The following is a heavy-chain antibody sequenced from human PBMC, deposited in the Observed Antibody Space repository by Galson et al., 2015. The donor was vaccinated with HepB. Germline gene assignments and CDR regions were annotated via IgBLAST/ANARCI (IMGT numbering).Heavy chain of an antibody. CDR2: ISYDGSNK. Sequence: SLRLSCAASGFTFSSYGMHWVRQAPGKGLEWVAVISYDGSNKYYADSVKGRFTISRDNSKNTLYLQMNSLRAEDTAVYYCAKDYAGSYYRYFDYWGQGTLVTVSS. V-gene: IGHV3-30*18. J-gene: IGHJ4*02. D-gene: IGHD3-10*01. CDR3: AKDYAGSYYRYFDY. CDR1: GFTFSSYG.